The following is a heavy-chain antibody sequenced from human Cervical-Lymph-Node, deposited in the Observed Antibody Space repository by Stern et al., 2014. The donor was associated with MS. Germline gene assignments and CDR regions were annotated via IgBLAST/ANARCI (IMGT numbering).Heavy chain of an antibody. J-gene: IGHJ3*02. CDR3: ARDRFHGLDT. D-gene: IGHD3-16*01. V-gene: IGHV1-18*01. CDR2: ISANSGKT. Sequence: VQLEESGAEVKQPGASVKVSCKASGYLFTTNGISLVRQAPGQGLEWMGWISANSGKTNYTQKFEGRVTMTTDTSTSTAYMELKSLRPDDTAMYYCARDRFHGLDTWGQGTMVTVSS. CDR1: GYLFTTNG.